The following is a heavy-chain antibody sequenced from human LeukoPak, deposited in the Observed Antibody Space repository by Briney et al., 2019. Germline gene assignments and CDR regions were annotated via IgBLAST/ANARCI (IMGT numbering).Heavy chain of an antibody. CDR2: IYYGGST. D-gene: IGHD6-13*01. Sequence: SETLSLTCTVSGGSISSGGYYWSWIRRHPGKGLEWIGYIYYGGSTYYNPSLKSRVTISVDTSKNQFSLKLSSVTAADTAVYYCARVGFIAAAGTLDYWGQGTLVTVSS. CDR3: ARVGFIAAAGTLDY. J-gene: IGHJ4*02. CDR1: GGSISSGGYY. V-gene: IGHV4-31*03.